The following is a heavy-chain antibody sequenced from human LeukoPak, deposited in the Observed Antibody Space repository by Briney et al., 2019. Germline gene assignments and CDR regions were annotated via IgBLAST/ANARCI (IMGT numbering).Heavy chain of an antibody. D-gene: IGHD2-2*01. CDR3: ARIKAVGVPVAIDAYYSYGMDV. V-gene: IGHV1-69*02. Sequence: SVKVSCKASGITFSKNCISWVGQAPGQGLEWMGRFIPMVGVAAYAQKFQGRITITEDRSANTAFMELSSLTSEDTAVYYCARIKAVGVPVAIDAYYSYGMDVWGQGTAVAVSS. J-gene: IGHJ6*01. CDR2: FIPMVGVA. CDR1: GITFSKNC.